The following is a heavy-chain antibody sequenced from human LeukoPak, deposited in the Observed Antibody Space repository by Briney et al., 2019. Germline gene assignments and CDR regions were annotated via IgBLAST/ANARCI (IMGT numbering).Heavy chain of an antibody. Sequence: SETLSLTCTVSGGSISSSSYYWGWIRQPPGKGLEWIGEIYHSGSTNYNPSLKSRVTISVDKSKNQFSLKLSSVTAADTAVYYCARERGVAAAGNGWFDPWGQGTLVTVSS. CDR2: IYHSGST. J-gene: IGHJ5*02. CDR1: GGSISSSSYY. V-gene: IGHV4-39*07. D-gene: IGHD6-13*01. CDR3: ARERGVAAAGNGWFDP.